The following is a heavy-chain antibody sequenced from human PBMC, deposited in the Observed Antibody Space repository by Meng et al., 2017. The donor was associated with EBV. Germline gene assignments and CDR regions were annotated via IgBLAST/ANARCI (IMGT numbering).Heavy chain of an antibody. J-gene: IGHJ4*02. Sequence: QVQRVRVGVEGKKPGSSVKVSCKATGGTFSSYAISWVRQAPGQGLEWMGGIIPIFGTANYAQKFQGRVTITADKSTSTAYMELSSLRSEDTAVYYCAREGEKLELRGSIDYWGQGTLVTVSS. CDR1: GGTFSSYA. CDR3: AREGEKLELRGSIDY. D-gene: IGHD1-7*01. CDR2: IIPIFGTA. V-gene: IGHV1-69*06.